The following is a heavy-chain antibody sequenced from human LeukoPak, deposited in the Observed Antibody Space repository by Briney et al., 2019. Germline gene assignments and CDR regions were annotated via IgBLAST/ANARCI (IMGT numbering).Heavy chain of an antibody. V-gene: IGHV3-21*04. CDR3: ATVGGPGPFYWFDP. CDR1: GFTFSSYS. D-gene: IGHD1-26*01. CDR2: ISSSSSYI. J-gene: IGHJ5*02. Sequence: GGSLRPSCAASGFTFSSYSMNWVRQAPGKGLEWVSSISSSSSYIYYADSVKGRFTTSRDNAKNSLYLQMNSLRAEDTAVYYCATVGGPGPFYWFDPWGQGTLVTVSS.